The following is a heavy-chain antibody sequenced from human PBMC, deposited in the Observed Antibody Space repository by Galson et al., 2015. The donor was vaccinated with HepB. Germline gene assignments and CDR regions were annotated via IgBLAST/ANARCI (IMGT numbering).Heavy chain of an antibody. J-gene: IGHJ6*02. CDR1: GYTFTSYG. D-gene: IGHD2-21*01. V-gene: IGHV1-18*04. CDR3: ARDLRAEVWVPVGSGIPYYYYGMDV. CDR2: ISAYNGNT. Sequence: SVKVSCKASGYTFTSYGISWVRQAPGQGLEWMGWISAYNGNTNYAQKLQGRVTMTTDTSTSTAYMELRSLRSDDTAVYYCARDLRAEVWVPVGSGIPYYYYGMDVWGQGTTVTVSS.